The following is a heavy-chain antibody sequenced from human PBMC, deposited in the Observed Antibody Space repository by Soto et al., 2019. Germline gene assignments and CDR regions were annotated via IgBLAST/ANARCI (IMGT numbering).Heavy chain of an antibody. CDR3: ARGYDFWSGYSNWFDP. D-gene: IGHD3-3*01. Sequence: SETLSLTYTVSGGSISSGDYYWSWIRQPPGKGLEWIGYIYYSGSTYYNPSLKSRVTISVDTSKNQFSLKLSSVTAADTAVYYCARGYDFWSGYSNWFDPWGQGTLVTVSS. CDR2: IYYSGST. V-gene: IGHV4-30-4*01. CDR1: GGSISSGDYY. J-gene: IGHJ5*02.